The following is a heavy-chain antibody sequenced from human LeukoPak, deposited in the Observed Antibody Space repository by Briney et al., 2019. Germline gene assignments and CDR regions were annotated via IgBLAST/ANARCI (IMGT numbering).Heavy chain of an antibody. CDR2: INPNSGGT. J-gene: IGHJ4*02. D-gene: IGHD1-26*01. V-gene: IGHV1-2*06. Sequence: ASVKVSCRAPGYTFTVYYMHWVRQAPGQGLEWMGRINPNSGGTNYAQKFQGRVTMTRDTSISTAYMELSRLRSDDTAVYYCARAALNSGSSSFDYWGQGTLVTVSS. CDR1: GYTFTVYY. CDR3: ARAALNSGSSSFDY.